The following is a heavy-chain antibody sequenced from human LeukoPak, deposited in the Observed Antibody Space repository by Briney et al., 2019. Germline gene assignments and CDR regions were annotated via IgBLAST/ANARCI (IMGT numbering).Heavy chain of an antibody. V-gene: IGHV4-34*01. CDR2: INHSGST. D-gene: IGHD3-9*01. CDR1: GGSFSGYY. CDR3: ARRDTLTGWDYFDY. J-gene: IGHJ4*02. Sequence: SETLSLTCAVYGGSFSGYYWSWIRQPPGKGLEWIGEINHSGSTNYNPSLKSRVTISVDTSKNQFSLKLSSVTAADTAVYYCARRDTLTGWDYFDYWGQGTLVTVSS.